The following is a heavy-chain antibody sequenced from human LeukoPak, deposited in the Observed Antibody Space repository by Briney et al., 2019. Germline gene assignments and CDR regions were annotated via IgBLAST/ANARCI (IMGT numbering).Heavy chain of an antibody. CDR3: ARARGAGPGGHFDY. Sequence: KPGGSLRLSCAVSGFSFSDNYMSWVRQAPGKGLEWVSYISNSGSYTNYPDSVKGRFTISRDNAKNSLYLQMNSLRDEDTAVYYCARARGAGPGGHFDYWGQGTLVTVSS. J-gene: IGHJ4*02. CDR2: ISNSGSYT. V-gene: IGHV3-11*05. D-gene: IGHD6-19*01. CDR1: GFSFSDNY.